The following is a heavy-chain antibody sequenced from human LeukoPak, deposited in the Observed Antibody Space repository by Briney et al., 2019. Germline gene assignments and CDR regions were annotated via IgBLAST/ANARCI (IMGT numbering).Heavy chain of an antibody. CDR1: GFTFNNHA. CDR3: ARDGRHNYNLDY. V-gene: IGHV3-33*01. Sequence: GRSLRLPCAASGFTFNNHAMHWVRQAPGKGLEWVAMIWHDGSYKYYADSVTGRFTISRDDSQNTLYLQMNSLRAEDTAVYYCARDGRHNYNLDYWGHGTLVTVSS. CDR2: IWHDGSYK. J-gene: IGHJ4*01. D-gene: IGHD4-11*01.